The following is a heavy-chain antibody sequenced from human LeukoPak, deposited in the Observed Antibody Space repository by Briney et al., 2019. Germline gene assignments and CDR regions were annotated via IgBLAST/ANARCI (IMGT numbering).Heavy chain of an antibody. J-gene: IGHJ4*02. CDR1: GYTFTGYY. CDR2: INPNSGGT. Sequence: ASVKVSCKASGYTFTGYYMHWVRQAPGQGLEWMGWINPNSGGTNYAQKFQGRVTMTRDTSISTAYMELSRLRSDDTAVYYCARVFSPLVRGVIITSASDDYWGQGTLVTVSS. CDR3: ARVFSPLVRGVIITSASDDY. D-gene: IGHD3-10*01. V-gene: IGHV1-2*02.